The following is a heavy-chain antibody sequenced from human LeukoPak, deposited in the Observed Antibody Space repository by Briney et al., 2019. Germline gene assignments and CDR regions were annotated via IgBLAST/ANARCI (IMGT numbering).Heavy chain of an antibody. V-gene: IGHV3-21*01. CDR2: ISTHSTYT. J-gene: IGHJ6*03. CDR1: TFTFSDFN. D-gene: IGHD6-25*01. Sequence: GGSLRLSCAASTFTFSDFNMNWVRQAPGKGLEWVASISTHSTYTFYADSVKGRFTISRDNRKNTLYLQMSSLGVDDTAVYYCARDGSGFYYCYYMDVWGKGTTVTVSS. CDR3: ARDGSGFYYCYYMDV.